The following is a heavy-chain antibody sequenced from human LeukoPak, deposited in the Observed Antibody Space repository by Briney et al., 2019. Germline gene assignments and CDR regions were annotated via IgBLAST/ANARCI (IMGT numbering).Heavy chain of an antibody. CDR3: AKENCYGGACYPFDY. CDR2: INHSGST. D-gene: IGHD2-21*02. V-gene: IGHV4-34*01. Sequence: PSETLSLTCAVYGGSFSDYYWTWIRQPPGKGLEWIGEINHSGSTNYNPPLKSRVTISLDTSKKRFSLKLSSLTAAGTAVYFCAKENCYGGACYPFDYWGQGNLVTVSS. CDR1: GGSFSDYY. J-gene: IGHJ4*02.